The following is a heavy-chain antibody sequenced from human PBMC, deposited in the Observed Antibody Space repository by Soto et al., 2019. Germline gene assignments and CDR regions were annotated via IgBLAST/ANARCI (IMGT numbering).Heavy chain of an antibody. CDR2: ITGNGGKT. CDR1: GFTFSSFA. V-gene: IGHV3-23*01. Sequence: GGSLRLSCAASGFTFSSFAMNWVRQVPGKGLEWVSTITGNGGKTYYAHSVKGRFTISRDNSNNSLYLNMNSLRAEDTALYYCVKGLYSIRDFDYWGQGTLVTVSS. D-gene: IGHD6-13*01. CDR3: VKGLYSIRDFDY. J-gene: IGHJ4*02.